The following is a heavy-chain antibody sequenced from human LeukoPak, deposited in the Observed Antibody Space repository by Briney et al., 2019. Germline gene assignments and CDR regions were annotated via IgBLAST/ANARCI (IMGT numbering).Heavy chain of an antibody. J-gene: IGHJ4*02. CDR3: AKDSIHSSGYCYY. CDR1: GYTFTDYY. CDR2: INPNSGGT. D-gene: IGHD3-22*01. Sequence: ASVKVSCKASGYTFTDYYMHWVRQAPGQGLEWMGWINPNSGGTDYAQRFQGRVTITRDTSSSTAYMEWSRLSSDDTAVYYCAKDSIHSSGYCYYWGQGTLVTVSS. V-gene: IGHV1-2*02.